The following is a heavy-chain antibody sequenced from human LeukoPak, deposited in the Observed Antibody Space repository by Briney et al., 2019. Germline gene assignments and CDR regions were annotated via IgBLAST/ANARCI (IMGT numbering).Heavy chain of an antibody. J-gene: IGHJ6*02. CDR3: ARARSGWYDLLGDYYVMDV. Sequence: SENLSLTCTVTGGSISSYHWSWIQQPPGKGLEWIGHFYYSWSTNYNPSLKSRVTISVDTSKNQLSLKLSSVTAADTAVYYCARARSGWYDLLGDYYVMDVWGQGTTVTVSS. D-gene: IGHD6-19*01. V-gene: IGHV4-59*08. CDR1: GGSISSYH. CDR2: FYYSWST.